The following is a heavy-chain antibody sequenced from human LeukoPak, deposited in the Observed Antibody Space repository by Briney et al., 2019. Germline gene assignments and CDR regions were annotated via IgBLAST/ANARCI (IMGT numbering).Heavy chain of an antibody. CDR2: IYHSGST. Sequence: PSETLSLTCAVSGGSINSGGYSWSWIRQPPGKGLEWIGYIYHSGSTYYNPSLKSRVTISVDRSKNQFSLKLSSVTAADTAVYYCARAAHYYDSSGYYYPYFDYWGQGTLVTVSS. D-gene: IGHD3-22*01. CDR3: ARAAHYYDSSGYYYPYFDY. CDR1: GGSINSGGYS. J-gene: IGHJ4*02. V-gene: IGHV4-30-2*01.